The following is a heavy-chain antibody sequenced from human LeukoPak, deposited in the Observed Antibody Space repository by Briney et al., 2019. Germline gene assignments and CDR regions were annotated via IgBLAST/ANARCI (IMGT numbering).Heavy chain of an antibody. CDR3: AKSRFLEWLLFDY. CDR1: GFTFSSYA. J-gene: IGHJ4*02. CDR2: ISGSGGST. Sequence: GGSLRLSCAASGFTFSSYAMSWVRQAPGKGLEWVSAISGSGGSTYYADSVKGRFTISGDNSKNTLYLQMNSLRAEDTAVYYCAKSRFLEWLLFDYWGQGTLVTVSS. D-gene: IGHD3-3*01. V-gene: IGHV3-23*01.